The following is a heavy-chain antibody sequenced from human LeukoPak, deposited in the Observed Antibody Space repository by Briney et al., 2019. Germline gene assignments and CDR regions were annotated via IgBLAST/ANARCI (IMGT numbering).Heavy chain of an antibody. D-gene: IGHD4-17*01. J-gene: IGHJ3*02. CDR3: ATGRAYGDYFDAFDI. CDR1: GYTFTGYY. V-gene: IGHV1-2*02. Sequence: ASVKVSCKASGYTFTGYYLHWVRQAPGQGLEWMGWINPTSGGTNYAQKFQGRVTMTRDTSITTAYMGLSRLRSDDTAVYYCATGRAYGDYFDAFDIWGQGTMVTVSS. CDR2: INPTSGGT.